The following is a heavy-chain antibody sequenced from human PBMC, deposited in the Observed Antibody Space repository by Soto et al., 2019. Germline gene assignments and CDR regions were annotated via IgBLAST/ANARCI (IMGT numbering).Heavy chain of an antibody. D-gene: IGHD2-15*01. V-gene: IGHV3-33*01. CDR1: GFTCSSYG. CDR3: ARDGYCSGGSCYSVPVFDY. Sequence: QVQLVESGGGVVQPGRSLRLSCAASGFTCSSYGMHWVRQAPGKGLEWVAVIWYDGSNKYYADSVKGRFTISRDNSKNMLYLQMNSLRAEDTAVYYCARDGYCSGGSCYSVPVFDYWGQGTLVTVSS. J-gene: IGHJ4*02. CDR2: IWYDGSNK.